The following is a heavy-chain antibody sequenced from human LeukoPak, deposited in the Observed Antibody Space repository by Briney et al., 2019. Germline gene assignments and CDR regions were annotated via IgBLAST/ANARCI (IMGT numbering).Heavy chain of an antibody. CDR1: GGSISSSTYF. V-gene: IGHV4-39*01. J-gene: IGHJ6*03. CDR3: ARHYTLVTAPGAYYMDV. CDR2: IYHTGTT. Sequence: PSETLSLTCSVSGGSISSSTYFWGWIRRPPGKGLEWIGTIYHTGTTYYNPSLQSRVTISVDTSKNQFSLNLSSVTATDTAVYFCARHYTLVTAPGAYYMDVWGKGTTVTVSS. D-gene: IGHD6-13*01.